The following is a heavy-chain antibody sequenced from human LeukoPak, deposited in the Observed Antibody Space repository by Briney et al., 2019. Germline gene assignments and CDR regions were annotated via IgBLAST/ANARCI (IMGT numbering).Heavy chain of an antibody. CDR3: ARGRSFNYNDNRAHYPY. D-gene: IGHD3-22*01. J-gene: IGHJ4*02. CDR2: IGTLGDT. V-gene: IGHV3-13*01. Sequence: ETGGSLRLSCAASGFTFSSYDFHWVRQVPGYGLEWVSGIGTLGDTYYLGSVKGRFTISRENAKNSLYLQMSSLRAGDTAVYYCARGRSFNYNDNRAHYPYWGQGTVVTVSS. CDR1: GFTFSSYD.